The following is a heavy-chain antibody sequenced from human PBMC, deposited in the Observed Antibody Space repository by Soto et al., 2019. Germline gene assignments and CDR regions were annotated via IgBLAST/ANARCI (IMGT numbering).Heavy chain of an antibody. CDR1: GGSFSGYS. V-gene: IGHV4-34*01. CDR2: INHRGST. D-gene: IGHD2-2*01. J-gene: IGHJ5*02. Sequence: SETLSLTCAVYGGSFSGYSWSWIRQPPGKGLEWIGEINHRGSTNYNPSLKSRVTVSVDTSKNQFSLKVTSVTAADTAVYYCAGHCTTTSCYWRFDPWGQGTLVTVSS. CDR3: AGHCTTTSCYWRFDP.